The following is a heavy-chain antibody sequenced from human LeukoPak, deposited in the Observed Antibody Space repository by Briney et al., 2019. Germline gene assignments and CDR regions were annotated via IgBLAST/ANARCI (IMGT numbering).Heavy chain of an antibody. V-gene: IGHV3-74*01. CDR2: INSDGSST. CDR1: GFTFSSYW. J-gene: IGHJ3*02. CDR3: ARGSLVHHYGSGSYAFDI. D-gene: IGHD3-10*01. Sequence: PGGSLRLSCAASGFTFSSYWMHWVRQAPGKGLVWVSRINSDGSSTSYADSVKGRFTISRDNAKNTLYLQMNSLRAEDTAVYYCARGSLVHHYGSGSYAFDIWGQGTMVTVSS.